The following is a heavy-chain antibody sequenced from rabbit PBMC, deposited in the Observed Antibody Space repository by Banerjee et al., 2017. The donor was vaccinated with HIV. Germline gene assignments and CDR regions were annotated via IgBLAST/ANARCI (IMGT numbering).Heavy chain of an antibody. V-gene: IGHV1S40*01. Sequence: QSLEESGGDLVKPGASLTLTCTASGFSFSSYYYMCWVRQAPGTGMEWIACIYAGSVGSTYDASWAKGRLTISRHNAQNTLYLQLNSLTAADTATYFCVRDPGVEYYFNLWGPGTLVTVS. CDR2: IYAGSVGST. CDR3: VRDPGVEYYFNL. CDR1: GFSFSSYYY. D-gene: IGHD4-1*01. J-gene: IGHJ4*01.